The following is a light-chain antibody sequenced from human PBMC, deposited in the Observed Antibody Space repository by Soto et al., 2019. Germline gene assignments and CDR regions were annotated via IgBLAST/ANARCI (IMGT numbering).Light chain of an antibody. CDR1: SSNIGAGYD. J-gene: IGLJ2*01. Sequence: QSVLTQPPSVSGAPGQRVTISCTGSSSNIGAGYDVHWYQQLPGTTPKLLIYGNSNRPSGVPDRFSGSKSGTSASLAITGLQAEDEADYYCQSYDSRLSGYLLVGGGTKLTVL. V-gene: IGLV1-40*01. CDR3: QSYDSRLSGYLL. CDR2: GNS.